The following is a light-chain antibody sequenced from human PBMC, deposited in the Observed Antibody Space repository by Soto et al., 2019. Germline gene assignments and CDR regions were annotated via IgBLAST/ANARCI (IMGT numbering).Light chain of an antibody. CDR3: QQYGGSPPWT. CDR1: QSFRGV. CDR2: GAS. V-gene: IGKV3-20*01. Sequence: ENVSRQSPGYLTFSPGGRANLSCRLCQSFRGVLAWYQQKLGQAPRLLIDGASSRATGIPDRFSGSGSGTDFTLTISRLEPEDFAVYYCQQYGGSPPWTSGQGTTV. J-gene: IGKJ1*01.